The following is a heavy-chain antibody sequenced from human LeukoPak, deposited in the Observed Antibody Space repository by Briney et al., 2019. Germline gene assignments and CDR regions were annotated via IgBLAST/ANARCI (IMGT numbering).Heavy chain of an antibody. Sequence: SETLSLTCTVSGGSISSYYWSWIRQPPGKGLEWFGYIYYSGSTNYNPSLKSRVTISVDTSKNQFSLKLSSVAAADTAVYYCARLMTRVTTLNPCGQGTLVTVSS. D-gene: IGHD4-17*01. CDR3: ARLMTRVTTLNP. CDR1: GGSISSYY. CDR2: IYYSGST. V-gene: IGHV4-59*01. J-gene: IGHJ5*02.